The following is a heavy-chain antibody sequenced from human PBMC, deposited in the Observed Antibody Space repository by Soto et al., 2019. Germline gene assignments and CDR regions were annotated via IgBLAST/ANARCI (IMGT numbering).Heavy chain of an antibody. D-gene: IGHD3-22*01. Sequence: LSLTCTVSGGSISSYYWSWIRQPPGKGLEWIGYIYYSGSTNYNPSLKSRVTISVDTSKNQFSLKLSSVTAADTAVYYCARFRLPYYYDSSGSPGDYYYYYGMDVWGQGTTVTVSS. CDR3: ARFRLPYYYDSSGSPGDYYYYYGMDV. CDR2: IYYSGST. CDR1: GGSISSYY. V-gene: IGHV4-59*01. J-gene: IGHJ6*02.